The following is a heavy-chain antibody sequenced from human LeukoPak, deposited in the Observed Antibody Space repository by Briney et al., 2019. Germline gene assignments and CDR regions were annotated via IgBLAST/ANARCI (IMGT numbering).Heavy chain of an antibody. CDR3: ARDGWLRPNDY. CDR2: ISAYNGNT. D-gene: IGHD5-12*01. J-gene: IGHJ4*02. V-gene: IGHV1-18*01. CDR1: GGTFSSYA. Sequence: GSSVKVSCKASGGTFSSYAISWVRQAPGQGLEWMGWISAYNGNTNYAQKLQGRVTMTTDTSTSTAYMELRSLRSDDTAVYYCARDGWLRPNDYWGQGTLVTVSS.